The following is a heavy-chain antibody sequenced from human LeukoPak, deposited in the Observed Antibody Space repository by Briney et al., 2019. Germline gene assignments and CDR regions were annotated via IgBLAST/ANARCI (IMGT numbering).Heavy chain of an antibody. CDR3: ARHPYSSGWYFVL. J-gene: IGHJ4*02. CDR1: GYTFTGYY. Sequence: GASVKVSCKASGYTFTGYYMHWVRQAPGQGLEWMGWINPNSGGTNYAQKFQGRVTMTRDTSISTAYMELSRLRSDDTAVYYCARHPYSSGWYFVLWGQGTLVTVSS. CDR2: INPNSGGT. D-gene: IGHD6-19*01. V-gene: IGHV1-2*02.